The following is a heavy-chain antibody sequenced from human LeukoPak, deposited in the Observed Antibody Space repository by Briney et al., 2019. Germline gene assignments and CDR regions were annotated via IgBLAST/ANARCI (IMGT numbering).Heavy chain of an antibody. Sequence: GGSLRLSCAASGFIFGSYEMNWVRQAPGKGLEWVSFISSSGSTIYYADSVKGRFTISRDNAENSLYLQMNSLRAEDTAVYYCARSSSSWYGGYYWGQGTLVTVSS. CDR1: GFIFGSYE. J-gene: IGHJ4*02. CDR3: ARSSSSWYGGYY. V-gene: IGHV3-48*03. D-gene: IGHD6-13*01. CDR2: ISSSGSTI.